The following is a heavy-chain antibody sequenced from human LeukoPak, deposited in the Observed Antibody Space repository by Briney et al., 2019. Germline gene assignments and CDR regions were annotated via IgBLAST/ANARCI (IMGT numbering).Heavy chain of an antibody. CDR1: GFTFSSYA. D-gene: IGHD3-22*01. CDR3: ARDLGSSGYCVFFGFDY. V-gene: IGHV3-30-3*01. Sequence: GGSLRLSCAASGFTFSSYAMHWVRQAPGKGLEWVAVISYDGSNKYYADSVKGRFTISRDNSKNTLYLQMNSLRAEDTAVYYCARDLGSSGYCVFFGFDYWGQGTLVTVSS. CDR2: ISYDGSNK. J-gene: IGHJ4*02.